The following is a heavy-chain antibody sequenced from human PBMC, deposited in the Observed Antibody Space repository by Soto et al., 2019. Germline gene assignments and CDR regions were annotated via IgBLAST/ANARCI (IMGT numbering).Heavy chain of an antibody. CDR2: ISTTSSYM. V-gene: IGHV3-21*01. Sequence: QVVESGGGLVKPGGSLRLSCSASGFPFISYSMSWVRQAPGRGLQWVSPISTTSSYMSYAESVRGRFTISRDNAKNSLFLQMNSLTAEDTAVYYCARGVAAAYYYYAMDVWGQGTTVTVSS. CDR3: ARGVAAAYYYYAMDV. J-gene: IGHJ6*02. CDR1: GFPFISYS. D-gene: IGHD6-13*01.